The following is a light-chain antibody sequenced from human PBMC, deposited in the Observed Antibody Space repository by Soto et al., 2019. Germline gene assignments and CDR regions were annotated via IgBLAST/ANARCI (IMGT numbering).Light chain of an antibody. J-gene: IGKJ1*01. Sequence: EVVMTQSPVTLSVSPGESATLSCRASQGVRNNLAWYQQRPGQAPRLLIYGASTRAAGIPARFSGSGSGTDFTLTISSLAPEDFAIYYCHQRQSWPRTFGQGTKV. CDR3: HQRQSWPRT. V-gene: IGKV3-15*01. CDR1: QGVRNN. CDR2: GAS.